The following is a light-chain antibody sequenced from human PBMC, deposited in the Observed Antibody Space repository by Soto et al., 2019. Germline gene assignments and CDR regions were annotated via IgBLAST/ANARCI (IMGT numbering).Light chain of an antibody. V-gene: IGKV1-9*01. CDR3: QQLNSHPRT. CDR2: GAS. CDR1: QAIFNY. Sequence: DIQLTQSPIFLSASVGDRVTISCRASQAIFNYLAWYKQKPGKAPNFWIFGASTLQIGFPSRFSGSGSGTEFTLTISSLQPEDFATYYCQQLNSHPRTFGQGTKLEIK. J-gene: IGKJ2*01.